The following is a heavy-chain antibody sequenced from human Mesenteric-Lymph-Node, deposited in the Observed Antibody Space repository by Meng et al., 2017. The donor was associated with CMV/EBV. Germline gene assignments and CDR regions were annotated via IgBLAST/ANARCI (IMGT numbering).Heavy chain of an antibody. V-gene: IGHV3-30*03. Sequence: GGSLRLSCAGSGFTFRSYWMTWVRQAPGKGLEWVAVISYDGSKEYADSVKGRFTISRDNSRDTLYLQMNSLRAEDTAVYYCVTDKYCSSTRGCLDVWGQGTTVTVSS. CDR1: GFTFRSYW. D-gene: IGHD2-2*01. CDR3: VTDKYCSSTRGCLDV. J-gene: IGHJ6*02. CDR2: ISYDGSKE.